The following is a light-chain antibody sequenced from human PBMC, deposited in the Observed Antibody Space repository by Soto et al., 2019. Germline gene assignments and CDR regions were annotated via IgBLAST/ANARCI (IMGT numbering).Light chain of an antibody. CDR1: SSDVGGYNS. CDR2: EVS. Sequence: QSALTQPPSASGSPGQSVTISCTGTSSDVGGYNSVSWYQQHPGKAPKVMIYEVSKRPSGVPDRFSGSKSGNTASLTVSGLQAEDEADYYCSSYAGSDNYVFGPGTKVTVL. V-gene: IGLV2-8*01. CDR3: SSYAGSDNYV. J-gene: IGLJ1*01.